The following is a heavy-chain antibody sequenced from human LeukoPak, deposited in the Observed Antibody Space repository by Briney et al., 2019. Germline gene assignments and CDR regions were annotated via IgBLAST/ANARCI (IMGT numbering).Heavy chain of an antibody. J-gene: IGHJ2*01. CDR2: ISYDGSNK. CDR3: ARVNGVYWYFDL. CDR1: GFTFSSYG. D-gene: IGHD3-10*01. Sequence: GGSLRLSCAASGFTFSSYGMHWVRQAPGKGLEWVAVISYDGSNKYYADSVKGRFTISRDNSKNTLYLQMNSLRAEDTAVYYCARVNGVYWYFDLWGRGTLVTVSS. V-gene: IGHV3-30*03.